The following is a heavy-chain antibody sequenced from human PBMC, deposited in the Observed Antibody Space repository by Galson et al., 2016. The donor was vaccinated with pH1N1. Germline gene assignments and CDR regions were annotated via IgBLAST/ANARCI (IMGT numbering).Heavy chain of an antibody. Sequence: SVKVSCKVSGYTLSELAIHWVRQTPGKGLEWMGGFDPEDDKPFYAQTFEGRVTMTQDTSTDTAYMQLSSLTSDDEAVYHCATGYRGSYYVPRYFDLWGLGTLVSVFS. CDR2: FDPEDDKP. J-gene: IGHJ2*01. CDR1: GYTLSELA. V-gene: IGHV1-24*01. D-gene: IGHD1-26*01. CDR3: ATGYRGSYYVPRYFDL.